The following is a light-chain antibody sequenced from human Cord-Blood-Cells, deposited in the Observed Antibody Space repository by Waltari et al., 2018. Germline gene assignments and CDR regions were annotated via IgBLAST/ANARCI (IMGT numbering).Light chain of an antibody. Sequence: IQMTQSPSSLSASLGDRVTITSRASQGISHSLAWFHQQPGKAPKSLIYAASSVQSGVPAKFSGSGSGTDFSLIISRLQHEDFATYYCQQYNSYPITFGQGTRLEIK. CDR3: QQYNSYPIT. CDR1: QGISHS. CDR2: AAS. J-gene: IGKJ5*01. V-gene: IGKV1-16*02.